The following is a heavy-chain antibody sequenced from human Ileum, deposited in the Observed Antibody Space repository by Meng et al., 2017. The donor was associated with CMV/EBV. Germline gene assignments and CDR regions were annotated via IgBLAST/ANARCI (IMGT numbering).Heavy chain of an antibody. V-gene: IGHV4-34*01. Sequence: SETLSLTCAVYGGSFSGYYWSWIRQPPGKGLEWIGEINHSGSTNYNPSLKSRVTISVDTSKNQFSLKLNSVTAADTAVYYCARDSYYDRSGYYNPFDYWGQGTLVTVSS. CDR2: INHSGST. CDR3: ARDSYYDRSGYYNPFDY. CDR1: GGSFSGYY. J-gene: IGHJ4*02. D-gene: IGHD3-22*01.